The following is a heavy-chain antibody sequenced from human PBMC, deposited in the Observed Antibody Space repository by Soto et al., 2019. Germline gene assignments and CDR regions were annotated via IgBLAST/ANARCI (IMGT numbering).Heavy chain of an antibody. Sequence: ASVKVSCKASGYTFTSYAMHWVRQAPGQRLEWMGWINAGNGNTKYSQKFQGRVTITRDTSASTAYMELSSLRSEDTAVYYCARVAVAGTLLTLARPQIFDYWGQGTLVTVSS. CDR3: ARVAVAGTLLTLARPQIFDY. J-gene: IGHJ4*02. D-gene: IGHD6-19*01. V-gene: IGHV1-3*01. CDR1: GYTFTSYA. CDR2: INAGNGNT.